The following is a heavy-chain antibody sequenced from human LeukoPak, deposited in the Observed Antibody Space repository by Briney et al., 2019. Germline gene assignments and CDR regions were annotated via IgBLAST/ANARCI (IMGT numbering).Heavy chain of an antibody. Sequence: SQTLSLTCAVSGGSISSGGYSWSWIRQPPGKGLEWIGYIYHSGSTYYNPSLKSRVTISVVRSKNQFSLKLSSVTAADTAVYYCARHIPSGGHYFDYWGQGTLVTVSS. CDR2: IYHSGST. V-gene: IGHV4-30-2*01. CDR3: ARHIPSGGHYFDY. CDR1: GGSISSGGYS. J-gene: IGHJ4*02. D-gene: IGHD3-10*01.